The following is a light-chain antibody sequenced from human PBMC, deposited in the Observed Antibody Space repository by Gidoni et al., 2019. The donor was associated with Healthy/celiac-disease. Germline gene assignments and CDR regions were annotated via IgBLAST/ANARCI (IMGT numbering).Light chain of an antibody. Sequence: DIQMTQSPSSLSASVGDRVTITCQASQDISTYLNWYQQKPGTAPKLLIYDASNLETGVPSRFSGSGSGTDFTFTISSLQPEDIATYYCQQYDNLPSTFXPXTKVDIK. CDR1: QDISTY. J-gene: IGKJ3*01. CDR3: QQYDNLPST. CDR2: DAS. V-gene: IGKV1-33*01.